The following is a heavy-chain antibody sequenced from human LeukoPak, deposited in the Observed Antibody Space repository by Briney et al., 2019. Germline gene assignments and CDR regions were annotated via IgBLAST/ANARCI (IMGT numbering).Heavy chain of an antibody. J-gene: IGHJ6*02. CDR2: ISYDGSNK. Sequence: QPGGSLRLSCAASGFTFSSYGMHWVRQAPGKGLEWVAVISYDGSNKYYADSVKGRFTISRDNSKNTLYLQMNSLRAEDTAVYYCAKDLGYCSGGSCYYYYGMDVWGQGTTVTVSS. D-gene: IGHD2-15*01. V-gene: IGHV3-30*18. CDR1: GFTFSSYG. CDR3: AKDLGYCSGGSCYYYYGMDV.